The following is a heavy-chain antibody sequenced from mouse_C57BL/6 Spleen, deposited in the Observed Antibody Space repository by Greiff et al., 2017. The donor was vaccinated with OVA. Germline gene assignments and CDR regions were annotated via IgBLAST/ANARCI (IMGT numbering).Heavy chain of an antibody. Sequence: QVQLKVSGPGILQPSQSLSLTCSFSGFSLSTFGMGVGWIRQPSGMGLVWLAHLWWDGDKYYNPALESRLTISKDSSKNQVFLMIANVDCADTAKYCGARMIYDGSRFAYWGQGTLVTVSA. J-gene: IGHJ3*01. D-gene: IGHD1-1*01. V-gene: IGHV8-8*01. CDR2: LWWDGDK. CDR1: GFSLSTFGMG. CDR3: ARMIYDGSRFAY.